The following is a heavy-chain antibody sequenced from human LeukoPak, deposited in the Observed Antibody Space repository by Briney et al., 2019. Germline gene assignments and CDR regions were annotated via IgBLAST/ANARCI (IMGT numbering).Heavy chain of an antibody. Sequence: PGRSLRLSCAASGFTFSSYGMHWVRQAPGKGLEWVAVISYDGSNKYYADSVKGRFTISRDNSKNTLYLQMNSLRAEDTAVCYCAMGAMVLFYWGQGTLVTVSS. CDR3: AMGAMVLFY. J-gene: IGHJ4*02. D-gene: IGHD5-18*01. V-gene: IGHV3-30*03. CDR1: GFTFSSYG. CDR2: ISYDGSNK.